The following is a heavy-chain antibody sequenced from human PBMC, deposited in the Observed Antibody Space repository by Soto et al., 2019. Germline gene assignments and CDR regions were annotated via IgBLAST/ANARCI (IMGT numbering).Heavy chain of an antibody. D-gene: IGHD4-4*01. Sequence: GASVKVSCKASGYTFTSYYMHWVRQAPGQGLEWMGIINPSGGSTSYAQKFQGRVTMTRDTSTSTVYMELSSLRSEDTAVYYCARDPDPTTVTTLEWLGYWGQGTLVTVSS. CDR1: GYTFTSYY. CDR3: ARDPDPTTVTTLEWLGY. J-gene: IGHJ4*02. V-gene: IGHV1-46*01. CDR2: INPSGGST.